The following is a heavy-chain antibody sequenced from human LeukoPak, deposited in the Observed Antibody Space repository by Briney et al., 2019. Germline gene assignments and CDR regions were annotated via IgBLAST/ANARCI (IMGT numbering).Heavy chain of an antibody. Sequence: GGSLRLSCAASGFTFSSYSMNWVRQAPGKGLEWVSVIYSGGSTYYADSVKGRFTISRDNSKNTLYLQMNSLRAEDTAVYYCARDYDSVSKYYFDYWGQGTLVTVSS. D-gene: IGHD3-3*01. CDR1: GFTFSSYS. V-gene: IGHV3-53*01. CDR2: IYSGGST. J-gene: IGHJ4*02. CDR3: ARDYDSVSKYYFDY.